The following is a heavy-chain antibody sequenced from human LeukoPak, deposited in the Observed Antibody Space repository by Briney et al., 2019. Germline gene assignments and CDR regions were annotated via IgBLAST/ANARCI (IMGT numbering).Heavy chain of an antibody. D-gene: IGHD3-22*01. Sequence: SETLSLTCTVSGYSISSGYYWGWIRQPPGKGLEWIGSIYHSGSTYYNPSLKSRVTISVDTSKNQFSLKLSSVTAADTAVYYCARNNYYDSREWGQGTLVTVSS. V-gene: IGHV4-38-2*02. CDR2: IYHSGST. CDR1: GYSISSGYY. CDR3: ARNNYYDSRE. J-gene: IGHJ4*02.